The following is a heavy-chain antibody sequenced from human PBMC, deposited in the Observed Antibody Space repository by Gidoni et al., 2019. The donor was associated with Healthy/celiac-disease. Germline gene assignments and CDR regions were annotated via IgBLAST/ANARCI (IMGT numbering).Heavy chain of an antibody. CDR3: ARDLAQLVYYFDY. V-gene: IGHV3-33*01. D-gene: IGHD6-13*01. Sequence: QVQLVESGGGVVQPGRSLRLSCAASGFTFSSDGMHWVRQAPGKGLGWVAVIWYDGSNKYSADSVKGRFAISRANSNNTLYLQMNSLRADDTAVYYCARDLAQLVYYFDYWGQGTLVIVSS. CDR1: GFTFSSDG. CDR2: IWYDGSNK. J-gene: IGHJ4*02.